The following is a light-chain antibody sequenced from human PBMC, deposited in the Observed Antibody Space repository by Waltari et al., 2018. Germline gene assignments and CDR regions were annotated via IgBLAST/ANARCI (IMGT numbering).Light chain of an antibody. CDR1: QTILYSPTNRNY. CDR2: WAS. Sequence: DFVMTQSPDSLAVSLGERATINCKSSQTILYSPTNRNYLAWYQHRPGQPPKLPIYWASVQASGGPDRFSGSGSGTDFTLTISSLQPEDVAVYYCQQYITTLTFGGGTKVEIK. V-gene: IGKV4-1*01. J-gene: IGKJ4*01. CDR3: QQYITTLT.